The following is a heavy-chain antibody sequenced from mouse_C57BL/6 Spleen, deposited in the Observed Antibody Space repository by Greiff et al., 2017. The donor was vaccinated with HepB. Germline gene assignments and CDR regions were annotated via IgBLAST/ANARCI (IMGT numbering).Heavy chain of an antibody. CDR3: ARGRTAQATGDMDY. CDR2: IYIGNGYT. J-gene: IGHJ4*01. V-gene: IGHV1-58*01. Sequence: EVKLMESGAELVRPGSSVKMSCKTSGYTFTSYGINWVKQRPGQGLEWIGYIYIGNGYTEYNEKFKGKATLTSDTSSSTAYMQLSSLTSEDSAIYFCARGRTAQATGDMDYWGQGTSVTVSS. CDR1: GYTFTSYG. D-gene: IGHD3-2*02.